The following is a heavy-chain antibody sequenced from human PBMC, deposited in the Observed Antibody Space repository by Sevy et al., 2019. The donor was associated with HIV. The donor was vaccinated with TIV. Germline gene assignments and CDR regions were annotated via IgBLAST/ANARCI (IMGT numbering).Heavy chain of an antibody. CDR1: GFTFSSYD. Sequence: GGSLRLSCTASGFTFSSYDMNWVRQAPGKGLEWVSKISSSGSSIYYADSVKGRFTISRDNAKNSLNLQMNSLRAEDTGVYYCTRNGGAIDNGFDPWGQGTLVTVSS. J-gene: IGHJ5*02. CDR3: TRNGGAIDNGFDP. D-gene: IGHD2-8*01. V-gene: IGHV3-48*03. CDR2: ISSSGSSI.